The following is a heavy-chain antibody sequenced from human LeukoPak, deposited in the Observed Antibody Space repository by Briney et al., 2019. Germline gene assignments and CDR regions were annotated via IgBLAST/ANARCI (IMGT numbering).Heavy chain of an antibody. V-gene: IGHV1-18*04. Sequence: ASVKVSCKASGYTFTSYGISWVRQAPGQGLEWMGWISAYNGNTNYAQKLQGRVTMTTDTSTSTAYVELRSLRSDDTAVYYCARAGAPLVVPAANFDYWGQGTLVTVSS. CDR3: ARAGAPLVVPAANFDY. CDR2: ISAYNGNT. CDR1: GYTFTSYG. J-gene: IGHJ4*02. D-gene: IGHD2-2*01.